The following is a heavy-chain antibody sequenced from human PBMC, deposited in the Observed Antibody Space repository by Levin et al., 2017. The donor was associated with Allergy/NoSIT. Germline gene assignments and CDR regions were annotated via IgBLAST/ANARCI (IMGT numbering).Heavy chain of an antibody. D-gene: IGHD3-10*01. CDR1: GASISSFY. Sequence: ASETLSLTCTVSGASISSFYWSWIRQPPGKELEWIGYIYYSGNTNYNPSLKSRITITIDTSKSQFSLKLSSVTAADTAVYYCARHETYCCGSGSFASGMDVWGQGTTVTVSS. CDR2: IYYSGNT. V-gene: IGHV4-59*08. CDR3: ARHETYCCGSGSFASGMDV. J-gene: IGHJ6*02.